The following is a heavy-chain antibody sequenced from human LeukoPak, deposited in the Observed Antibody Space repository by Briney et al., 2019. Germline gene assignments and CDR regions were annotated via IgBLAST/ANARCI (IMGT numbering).Heavy chain of an antibody. CDR3: AKPEGNFWSGFDY. CDR1: GFTFSDYG. V-gene: IGHV3-33*06. Sequence: GGSLRLSCTASGFTFSDYGMHWVRQAPGKGLEWVAVIWYDGKNKYHADSVNGRFTISRDNSKNTMYLQLNSLRVEDTAVYYWAKPEGNFWSGFDYWGQGTLVTVSS. J-gene: IGHJ4*02. D-gene: IGHD3-3*01. CDR2: IWYDGKNK.